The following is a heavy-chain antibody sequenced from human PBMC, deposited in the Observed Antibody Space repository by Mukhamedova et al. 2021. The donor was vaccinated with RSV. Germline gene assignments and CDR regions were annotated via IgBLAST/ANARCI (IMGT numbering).Heavy chain of an antibody. CDR3: ARVADPRYYYFDY. D-gene: IGHD1-26*01. J-gene: IGHJ4*02. V-gene: IGHV3-48*03. Sequence: GRFTISRDNAKNSLYLQMNSLRAEDTAVYYCARVADPRYYYFDYWGQGTLVTVSS.